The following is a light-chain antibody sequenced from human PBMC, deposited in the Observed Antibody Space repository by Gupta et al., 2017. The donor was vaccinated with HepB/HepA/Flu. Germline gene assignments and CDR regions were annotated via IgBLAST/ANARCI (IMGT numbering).Light chain of an antibody. CDR3: QQDNNWLIT. CDR1: QSVSNN. V-gene: IGKV3-15*01. J-gene: IGKJ5*01. CDR2: GAS. Sequence: EIVMTQSPATLSVSPGERATLSCRTSQSVSNNLAWYQQKPGQAPRLLIYGASTRTTGIPSRFSGDGSGTQFTLTISSRQSEDFAVYYCQQDNNWLITFGQGTRLEIK.